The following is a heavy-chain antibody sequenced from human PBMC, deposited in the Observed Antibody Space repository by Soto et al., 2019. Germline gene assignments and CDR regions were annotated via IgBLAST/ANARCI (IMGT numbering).Heavy chain of an antibody. J-gene: IGHJ4*02. Sequence: GGSLRLSCTASGFTFGDYAMSWFRQAPGKGLEWVGFIRSKAYGGTTEYAASVKGRFTISRDDSKSIAYLQMNSLKTEDTAVYYCTTNYIWGSYRLVADYWGQGTLVTVSS. CDR2: IRSKAYGGTT. D-gene: IGHD3-16*02. V-gene: IGHV3-49*03. CDR1: GFTFGDYA. CDR3: TTNYIWGSYRLVADY.